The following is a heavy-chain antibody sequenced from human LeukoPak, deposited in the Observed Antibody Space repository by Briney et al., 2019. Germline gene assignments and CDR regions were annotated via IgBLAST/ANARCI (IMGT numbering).Heavy chain of an antibody. CDR2: ISSSSSYI. V-gene: IGHV3-21*01. CDR3: ARSSRGYSYGYGFDY. CDR1: GFTFSSYS. D-gene: IGHD5-18*01. J-gene: IGHJ4*02. Sequence: PGGSLRLSCAASGFTFSSYSMNWVRQAPGKGLEWVSSISSSSSYIYYADSVKGRFTIFRDNAKNSLYLQMNSLRAEDTAVYYCARSSRGYSYGYGFDYWGQGTLVTVSS.